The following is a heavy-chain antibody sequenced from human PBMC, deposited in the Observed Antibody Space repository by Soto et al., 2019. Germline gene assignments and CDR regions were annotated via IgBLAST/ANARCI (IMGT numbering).Heavy chain of an antibody. J-gene: IGHJ4*02. V-gene: IGHV3-66*01. CDR2: IYSDGST. CDR1: GFTVGSNY. CDR3: ARDGCSNGVCSRPFDS. D-gene: IGHD2-8*01. Sequence: GGSLRLSCAASGFTVGSNYMSWVRQAPGKLLQLVLFIYSDGSTYYADSVKGRFTISRDNSKNTLYLQMNSLRAEDTVVYYCARDGCSNGVCSRPFDSWGQGTLVTVSS.